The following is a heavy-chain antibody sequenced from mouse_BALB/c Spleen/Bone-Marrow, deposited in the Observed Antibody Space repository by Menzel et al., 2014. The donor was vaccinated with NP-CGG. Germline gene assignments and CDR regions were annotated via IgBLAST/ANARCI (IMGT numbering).Heavy chain of an antibody. V-gene: IGHV10-1*02. CDR1: GFTFNTYA. J-gene: IGHJ3*01. CDR3: VRRDYGYGGFAY. D-gene: IGHD1-2*01. CDR2: IRSKSNNYAT. Sequence: EVQLVESGGGLVQPKGSLKLSCAASGFTFNTYAMNWVRQAPGKGLGWVARIRSKSNNYATYYADSVKDRFTISRDDSQSMLYLQMNNLKTEDTAMYYCVRRDYGYGGFAYWGQGTLVTVSA.